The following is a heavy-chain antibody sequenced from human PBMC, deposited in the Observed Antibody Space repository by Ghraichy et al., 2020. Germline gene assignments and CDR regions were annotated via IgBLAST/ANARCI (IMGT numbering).Heavy chain of an antibody. V-gene: IGHV3-23*01. Sequence: GGSLRLSCAASGFTSSSYAMSWVRQAPGKGLEWVSGIRGSGGSTYYVESVQGRFTISRDNSKNTQYLQMSGLRAEDTAVYYCAKEGDYYGSGSEIDYWGQGTLVTVSS. J-gene: IGHJ4*02. CDR2: IRGSGGST. CDR3: AKEGDYYGSGSEIDY. CDR1: GFTSSSYA. D-gene: IGHD3-10*01.